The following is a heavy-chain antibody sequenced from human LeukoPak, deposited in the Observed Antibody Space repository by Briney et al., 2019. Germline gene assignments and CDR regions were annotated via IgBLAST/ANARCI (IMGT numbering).Heavy chain of an antibody. CDR1: GFTFSGYA. CDR2: ISGSGGST. J-gene: IGHJ6*02. CDR3: AKYSSWYLEGMDV. Sequence: GGSLRLSCAASGFTFSGYAMSWVRQAPGKGLEWVSAISGSGGSTYYADSVKGRFTISRDNSKNTLYLQMNSLRAEDTAVYYCAKYSSWYLEGMDVWGQGTTVTVSS. D-gene: IGHD6-13*01. V-gene: IGHV3-23*01.